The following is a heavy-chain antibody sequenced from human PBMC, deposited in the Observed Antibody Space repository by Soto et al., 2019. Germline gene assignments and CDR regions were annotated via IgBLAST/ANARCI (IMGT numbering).Heavy chain of an antibody. CDR2: ISAYNGNT. V-gene: IGHV1-18*01. CDR1: GYTFTSYG. CDR3: ARDHAAGFRGLRPVVY. D-gene: IGHD2-21*01. Sequence: ASVKVSCKASGYTFTSYGISWVRQAPGQGLEWMGWISAYNGNTNYAQKLQGRVTMTTDTSTSTAYMELRSLRSDDTAVYYCARDHAAGFRGLRPVVYWGQGTLVTVSS. J-gene: IGHJ4*02.